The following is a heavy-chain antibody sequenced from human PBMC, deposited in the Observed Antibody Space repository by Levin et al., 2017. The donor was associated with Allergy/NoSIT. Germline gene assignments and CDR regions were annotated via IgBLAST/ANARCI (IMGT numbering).Heavy chain of an antibody. V-gene: IGHV3-23*01. CDR3: ARGNTIFGVGRLDY. J-gene: IGHJ4*02. CDR1: GFTFRNSA. Sequence: GGSLRLSCVASGFTFRNSAMSWVRQAAGKGLEWLSGITGDGESTHTAESVKGRFTISRDNSKNTLYLQMSSLRAEDTATYYCARGNTIFGVGRLDYWGQGILVTVSS. D-gene: IGHD3-3*01. CDR2: ITGDGEST.